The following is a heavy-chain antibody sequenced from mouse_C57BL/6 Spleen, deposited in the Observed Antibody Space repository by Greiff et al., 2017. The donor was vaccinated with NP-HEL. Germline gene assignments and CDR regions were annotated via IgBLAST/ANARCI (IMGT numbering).Heavy chain of an antibody. V-gene: IGHV3-8*01. CDR3: ASGTYGSPWYFDV. CDR1: GYSITSDY. CDR2: ISYSGST. D-gene: IGHD1-1*01. J-gene: IGHJ1*03. Sequence: DVQLQESGPGLAKPSQTLSLTCSVTGYSITSDYWNWIRKFPGNKLEYMGYISYSGSTYYNPSLKSRISITRDTSKNQYYLQLNSVTTEDTATYYCASGTYGSPWYFDVWGTGTTVTVSS.